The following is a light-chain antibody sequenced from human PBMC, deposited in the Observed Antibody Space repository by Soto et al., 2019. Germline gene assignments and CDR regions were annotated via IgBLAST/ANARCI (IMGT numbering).Light chain of an antibody. CDR2: GAS. CDR1: QSVSSY. J-gene: IGKJ2*01. CDR3: QQYNTWPPKYT. V-gene: IGKV3-15*01. Sequence: EIVMTQSPATLSVSPGGRATLSCRARQSVSSYLARYQQRPGQPPRLLIYGASIRATGIRARFSGSGSGTEFSLASSSLQSEDFAVYYCQQYNTWPPKYTFGQGTKLEIK.